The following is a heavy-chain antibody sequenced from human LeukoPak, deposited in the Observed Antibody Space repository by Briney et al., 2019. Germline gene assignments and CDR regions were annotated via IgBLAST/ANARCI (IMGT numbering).Heavy chain of an antibody. CDR2: IKQDGSEK. D-gene: IGHD3-10*01. Sequence: GGSLRLSCAASGFTFSSYWMSWVRQAPGKGLERVANIKQDGSEKYYVDSVKGRFTISRDNAKNSLYLQMNSLRAEDTAVYYCARSGSGSYSFNEFDYWGQGTLVTVSS. CDR1: GFTFSSYW. CDR3: ARSGSGSYSFNEFDY. J-gene: IGHJ4*02. V-gene: IGHV3-7*01.